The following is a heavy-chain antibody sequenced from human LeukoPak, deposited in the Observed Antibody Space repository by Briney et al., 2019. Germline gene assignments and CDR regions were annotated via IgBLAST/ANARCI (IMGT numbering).Heavy chain of an antibody. Sequence: SETLSLTCTVSGGSMSSISYYWGWIRQPPGKGLEWIGSMYYSGSTYYNPSLKSRVTISVDTSKNQFSLKLSSVTAADTAVYYCARRAYDYYFDYWGRGTLVTVSS. CDR1: GGSMSSISYY. D-gene: IGHD3-16*01. CDR2: MYYSGST. J-gene: IGHJ4*02. CDR3: ARRAYDYYFDY. V-gene: IGHV4-39*07.